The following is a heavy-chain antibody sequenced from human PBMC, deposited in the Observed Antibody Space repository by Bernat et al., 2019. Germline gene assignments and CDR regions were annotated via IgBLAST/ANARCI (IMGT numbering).Heavy chain of an antibody. CDR2: IRDSGGTT. Sequence: EVQLLESGGGLVQPGGSLRLSCAASEFTFSNFAMSWVRQAPGRGLEWVSTIRDSGGTTYYADSVKGRFTISSDNSKNTLYLQMDSLRAEDTAVYFCGKPIVGILRGNFDLWGRGTLVTVSS. CDR3: GKPIVGILRGNFDL. CDR1: EFTFSNFA. D-gene: IGHD1-26*01. J-gene: IGHJ2*01. V-gene: IGHV3-23*01.